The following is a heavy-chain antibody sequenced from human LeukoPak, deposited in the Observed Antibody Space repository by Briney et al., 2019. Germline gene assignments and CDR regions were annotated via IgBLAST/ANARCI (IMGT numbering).Heavy chain of an antibody. V-gene: IGHV4-30-4*01. Sequence: SETLSLTCTVSGGSISSGDYYWSWIRQPPGKGLEWIGYIYYSGSTYYNPSLKSRVTISVDTSKNQFSLKLSSVTAADTAVYYCARGSGYSYAKASFDYWGQGTLVTVSS. D-gene: IGHD5-18*01. CDR1: GGSISSGDYY. J-gene: IGHJ4*02. CDR3: ARGSGYSYAKASFDY. CDR2: IYYSGST.